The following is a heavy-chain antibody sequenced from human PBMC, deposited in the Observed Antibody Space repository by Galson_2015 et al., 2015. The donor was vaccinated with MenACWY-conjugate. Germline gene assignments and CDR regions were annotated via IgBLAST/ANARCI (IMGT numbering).Heavy chain of an antibody. J-gene: IGHJ5*02. D-gene: IGHD6-13*01. Sequence: SLRLSCAASAFTLSTFGIHWVRQAPGKGLEWVSSISATSATIYYADSVKGRFTISRDNAKNSLYLQMNSLRAEDTAVYYCARAAGSVPPWGLGTLVTVSS. V-gene: IGHV3-21*01. CDR1: AFTLSTFG. CDR2: ISATSATI. CDR3: ARAAGSVPP.